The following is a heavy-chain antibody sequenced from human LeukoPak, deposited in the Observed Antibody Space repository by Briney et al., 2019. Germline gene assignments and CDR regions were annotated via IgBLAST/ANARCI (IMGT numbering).Heavy chain of an antibody. V-gene: IGHV3-23*01. CDR2: ISGSGGST. J-gene: IGHJ3*02. D-gene: IGHD2-15*01. CDR1: GFTFSSYA. Sequence: PGGSLRLSCAASGFTFSSYAMSWVRQAPGKGLEWVSAISGSGGSTYYADSVKGRFTISRDNSKNTLYLQMNSLRAEDTAVYYCAKDIADIVVVVAVPDAFDIWGQGTMVTVSS. CDR3: AKDIADIVVVVAVPDAFDI.